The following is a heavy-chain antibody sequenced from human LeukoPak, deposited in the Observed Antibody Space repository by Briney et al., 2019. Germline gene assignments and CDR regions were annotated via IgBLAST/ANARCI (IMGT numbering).Heavy chain of an antibody. V-gene: IGHV3-30*18. Sequence: GGSLRLSCAASGFTVSTYGMHGVRQAPGKGLEWVAVISNDGSNKYYADSVKGRFTISRDNSKNTLYLQMNSLRAEDSAVYYCAKGEYTYGPGSFDYWGQGTLVTVSS. CDR2: ISNDGSNK. D-gene: IGHD3-10*01. CDR1: GFTVSTYG. CDR3: AKGEYTYGPGSFDY. J-gene: IGHJ4*02.